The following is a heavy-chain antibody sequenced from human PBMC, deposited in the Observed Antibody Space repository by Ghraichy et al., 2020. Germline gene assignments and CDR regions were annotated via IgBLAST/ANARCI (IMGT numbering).Heavy chain of an antibody. D-gene: IGHD6-6*01. V-gene: IGHV3-23*01. CDR3: AKGSEYSISSVSDY. CDR2: TSASGDNT. CDR1: GFTFSSYA. Sequence: GGSLRHSCAASGFTFSSYAMSWVRQAPGKGLEWVSTTSASGDNTYYADSVKGRFAFSRDNSKKTLYLQMSSLRAEDTAVYYCAKGSEYSISSVSDYWGQGILVTVSS. J-gene: IGHJ4*02.